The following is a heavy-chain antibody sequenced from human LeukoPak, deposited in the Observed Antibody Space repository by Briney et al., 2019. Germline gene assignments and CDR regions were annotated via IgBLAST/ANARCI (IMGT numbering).Heavy chain of an antibody. CDR2: IRNDGSNK. D-gene: IGHD1-1*01. CDR1: GFTFSTYG. J-gene: IGHJ6*02. CDR3: ARTDSLGMDV. V-gene: IGHV3-30*02. Sequence: GGSLRLSCAASGFTFSTYGMHWVRHAPGKGLEWLAFIRNDGSNKYYADSVKGRFANSRDNSKNTVYLQMDSLRTEDTAVYYCARTDSLGMDVWGQGTTVTVSS.